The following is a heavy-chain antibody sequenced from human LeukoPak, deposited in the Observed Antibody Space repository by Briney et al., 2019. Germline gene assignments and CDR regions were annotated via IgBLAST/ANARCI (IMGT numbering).Heavy chain of an antibody. D-gene: IGHD6-19*01. CDR3: ARVAVSGINSRYEIDY. CDR2: VNHSGST. Sequence: PSETLSLTCAVYGGSFSGYFWNWIRQPPGKGLEWIGEVNHSGSTNYNPSLKSGVTISLDTSKNQFSLKLSSVTAADTAVYYCARVAVSGINSRYEIDYWGQGTLVSVSS. CDR1: GGSFSGYF. J-gene: IGHJ4*02. V-gene: IGHV4-34*01.